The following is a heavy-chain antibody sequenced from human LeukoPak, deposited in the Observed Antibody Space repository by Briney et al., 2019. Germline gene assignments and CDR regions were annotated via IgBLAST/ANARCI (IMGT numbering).Heavy chain of an antibody. J-gene: IGHJ6*02. CDR2: IYYSGST. CDR1: GGSISSYY. CDR3: ARSGLPEYYYYGMDV. V-gene: IGHV4-59*12. Sequence: SETLSLTCTVSGGSISSYYWSWIRQPPGKGLEWIGYIYYSGSTNYNPSLKSRVTISVDTSKNQFSLKLSSVTAADTAVYYCARSGLPEYYYYGMDVWGQGTTVTVSS.